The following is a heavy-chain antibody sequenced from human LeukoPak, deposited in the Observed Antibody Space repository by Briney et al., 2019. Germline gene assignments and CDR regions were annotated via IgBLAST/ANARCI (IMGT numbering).Heavy chain of an antibody. J-gene: IGHJ4*02. D-gene: IGHD2-2*01. Sequence: GGSLRLSCAASGFTVSSNYMTWVRQAPGKGLEWVSAVSGSGGSTYYADSVKGRFTISRDNSKNTLYLQMNSLRAEDTAVYYCAKDRCSSTSCYGNLGDWGQGTLVTVSS. CDR2: VSGSGGST. CDR3: AKDRCSSTSCYGNLGD. V-gene: IGHV3-23*01. CDR1: GFTVSSNY.